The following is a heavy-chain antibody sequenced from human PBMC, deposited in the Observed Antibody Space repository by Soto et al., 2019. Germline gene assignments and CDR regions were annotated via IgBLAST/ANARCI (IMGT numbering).Heavy chain of an antibody. Sequence: QVQLVESGGDVVQPGRSLRLSCAASGFTFSTYAMHWVRQAPDKGLEWVAVVWYDGSNKYYADSVKGRFTISRDNSKNTLYLQMNSLRAEDTAVCYCARDDNGPYFDYWGQGTLVTVSS. CDR3: ARDDNGPYFDY. V-gene: IGHV3-33*01. J-gene: IGHJ4*02. D-gene: IGHD4-17*01. CDR1: GFTFSTYA. CDR2: VWYDGSNK.